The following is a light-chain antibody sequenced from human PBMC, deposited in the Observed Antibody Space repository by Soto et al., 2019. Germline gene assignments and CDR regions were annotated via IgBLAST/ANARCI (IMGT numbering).Light chain of an antibody. Sequence: QSALTQPASVSGSPGQSITISCTGTSRDIGGYDFVSWYQQHPGEAPKIMIHNVNRRPSGVSNRFSGSKSGNTASLTISGLQAEDEADYYCSSYTSGDTLVIFGGGTQLTVL. V-gene: IGLV2-14*03. CDR2: NVN. CDR3: SSYTSGDTLVI. CDR1: SRDIGGYDF. J-gene: IGLJ7*01.